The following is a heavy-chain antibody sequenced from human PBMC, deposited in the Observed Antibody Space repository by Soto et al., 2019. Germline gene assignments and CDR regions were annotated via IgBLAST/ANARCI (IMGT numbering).Heavy chain of an antibody. D-gene: IGHD2-2*01. V-gene: IGHV1-69*12. J-gene: IGHJ6*02. CDR1: GGTFSSYA. CDR2: IIPIFGTA. CDR3: ASHSSLRGYCISTSCYGYYYGMDV. Sequence: QVQLVQSGAEVKKPGSSVKVSCKASGGTFSSYAISWVRQAPGQGLEWMGGIIPIFGTADYAQKFQGRVTITAGESTSTAYMELSSVRSEDTAVYYCASHSSLRGYCISTSCYGYYYGMDVWGQGTTVTVSS.